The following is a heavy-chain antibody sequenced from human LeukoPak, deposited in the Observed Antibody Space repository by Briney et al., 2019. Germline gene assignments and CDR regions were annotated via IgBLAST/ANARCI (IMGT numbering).Heavy chain of an antibody. CDR2: IYYFGST. V-gene: IGHV4-61*01. Sequence: PSETLSLTCTVSGYSISSGYYWGWIRQPPGKGLERIGYIYYFGSTNYNPSLKSRVTISVDTSKNQFSLKLSSVTAAATAVYYCTSLNSGYGGWFDHWGQGTLVTVSS. CDR1: GYSISSGYY. CDR3: TSLNSGYGGWFDH. J-gene: IGHJ5*02. D-gene: IGHD5-12*01.